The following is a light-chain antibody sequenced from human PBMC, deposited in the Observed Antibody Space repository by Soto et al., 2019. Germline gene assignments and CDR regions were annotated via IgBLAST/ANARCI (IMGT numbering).Light chain of an antibody. V-gene: IGKV3-20*01. CDR1: QSVSSY. CDR3: RQYGSSPQT. Sequence: EIVLTQSPATLSLSPWERATLSCRASQSVSSYLAWYQQKPGQAPRLLIYDASSRATGIPDRFSGAGSGTDFTLTISRLEPEDFGVYYCRQYGSSPQTFGQGTKVDIK. CDR2: DAS. J-gene: IGKJ1*01.